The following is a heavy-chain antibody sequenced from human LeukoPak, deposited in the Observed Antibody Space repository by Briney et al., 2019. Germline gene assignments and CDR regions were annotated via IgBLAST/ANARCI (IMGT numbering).Heavy chain of an antibody. CDR2: IKADGSEM. CDR1: GFTFSSYA. V-gene: IGHV3-7*01. D-gene: IGHD7-27*01. Sequence: GGSLRLSCAASGFTFSSYAMSWVRQAPGKGLEWVANIKADGSEMHYVDSVKGRFTISRDNAKNSLFLQMNSLTAEDTAVYYCGRTGDLSDYWGQGTLVTVSS. J-gene: IGHJ4*02. CDR3: GRTGDLSDY.